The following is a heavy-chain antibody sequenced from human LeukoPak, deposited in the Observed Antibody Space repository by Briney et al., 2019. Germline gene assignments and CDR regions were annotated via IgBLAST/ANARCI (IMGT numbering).Heavy chain of an antibody. D-gene: IGHD3-22*01. V-gene: IGHV4-39*07. CDR1: GGSISSSSYY. Sequence: SETLSLTCTVSGGSISSSSYYWGWIRQPPGKGLEWIGTIYYSGSTYYNSSLKSRVTISVDTSKNQFSLKLSSVTAADTAVYYCARDGRYYDTSGYNGYWGQGTLVTVSS. J-gene: IGHJ4*02. CDR2: IYYSGST. CDR3: ARDGRYYDTSGYNGY.